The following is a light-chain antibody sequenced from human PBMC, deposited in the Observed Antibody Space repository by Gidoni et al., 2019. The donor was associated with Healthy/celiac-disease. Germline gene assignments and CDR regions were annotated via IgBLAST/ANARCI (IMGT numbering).Light chain of an antibody. J-gene: IGKJ5*01. CDR2: GAS. CDR3: QQYGSSPT. V-gene: IGKV3-20*01. Sequence: EIVLTQSPGPLSLSPGERATLSCRASQSVSSSYLAWYQQKPGQAPRLLIYGASSRATGIPDRFSGSGSGTDFTLTMSRLEPEDFAVYYCQQYGSSPTFGQXTRLEIK. CDR1: QSVSSSY.